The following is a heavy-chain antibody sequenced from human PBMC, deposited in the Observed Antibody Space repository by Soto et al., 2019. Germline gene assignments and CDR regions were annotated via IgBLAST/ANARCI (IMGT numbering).Heavy chain of an antibody. CDR1: GGSFSDNY. D-gene: IGHD3-3*01. CDR2: IYYTGST. V-gene: IGHV4-59*04. J-gene: IGHJ4*02. Sequence: SETLSLTCTVFGGSFSDNYWSWIRQAPGKGLEWIGYIYYTGSTNYNPSLKSRVTMSVDTSKNQFSLKLSSVTAADTAVYYCATFGVVIPFDYWGQGTLVTVSS. CDR3: ATFGVVIPFDY.